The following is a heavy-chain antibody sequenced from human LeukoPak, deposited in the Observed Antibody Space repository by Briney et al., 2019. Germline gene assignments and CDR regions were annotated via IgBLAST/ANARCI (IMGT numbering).Heavy chain of an antibody. J-gene: IGHJ4*02. CDR3: ARIVGYSYGQGDY. V-gene: IGHV4-31*03. D-gene: IGHD5-18*01. CDR2: IHYSGSA. Sequence: PSETLSLTCTVSDDSISTNGYYWSWIRQHPGKGLEWIGFIHYSGSAYYNASLKSRLTISVDTSKNQFSLRLNSVTAADTAVYYCARIVGYSYGQGDYWGQGTLVTVSS. CDR1: DDSISTNGYY.